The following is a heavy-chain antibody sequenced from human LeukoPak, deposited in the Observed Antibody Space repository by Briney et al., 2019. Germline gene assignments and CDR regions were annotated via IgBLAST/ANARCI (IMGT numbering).Heavy chain of an antibody. J-gene: IGHJ4*02. CDR2: INGDASST. V-gene: IGHV3-74*01. Sequence: GGSLRLSCAASGLTLSGYWMHWVRHAPGKGLVWVSRINGDASSTSYADSVKGRLTISRDNAKSTLYLQMNSLRVEDTAVYYCARARGNTYGYFEYWGQGTLVTVSS. CDR1: GLTLSGYW. CDR3: ARARGNTYGYFEY. D-gene: IGHD5-18*01.